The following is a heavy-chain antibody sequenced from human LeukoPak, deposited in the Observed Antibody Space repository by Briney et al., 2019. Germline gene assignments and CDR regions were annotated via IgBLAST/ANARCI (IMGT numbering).Heavy chain of an antibody. D-gene: IGHD3-22*01. CDR3: ARAPRLSSGYPQFDY. V-gene: IGHV4-59*01. Sequence: SETPSLTCTVSGGSISSYYWSWIRQPPGKGLEWIGYIYYSGSTNYNPSLKSRVTISVDTSKNQFSLKLSSVTAADTAVYYCARAPRLSSGYPQFDYWGQGTLVTVSS. CDR2: IYYSGST. CDR1: GGSISSYY. J-gene: IGHJ4*02.